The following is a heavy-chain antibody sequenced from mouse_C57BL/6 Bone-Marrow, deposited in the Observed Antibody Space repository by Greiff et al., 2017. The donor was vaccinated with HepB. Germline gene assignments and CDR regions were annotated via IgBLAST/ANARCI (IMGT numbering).Heavy chain of an antibody. CDR2: IHPSDSDT. D-gene: IGHD1-1*01. Sequence: VQLQQPGTELVKPGASVKVSCKASGYTFTSYWMHWVKQRPGQGLEWIGRIHPSDSDTNYNQKFKGKATLTVDKSSSTAYMQLSSLTSEDSAVYYCASRGYCYGSPGWYFDVWGTGTPVTVSS. V-gene: IGHV1-74*01. J-gene: IGHJ1*03. CDR1: GYTFTSYW. CDR3: ASRGYCYGSPGWYFDV.